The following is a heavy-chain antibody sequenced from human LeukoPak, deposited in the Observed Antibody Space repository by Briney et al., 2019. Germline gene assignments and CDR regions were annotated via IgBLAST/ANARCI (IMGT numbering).Heavy chain of an antibody. J-gene: IGHJ5*02. Sequence: GGSLRLSCAASGVTFSSDAMRWGRQAPGEGGEWGSAISGSGGSTNYADSVKGRFTISGDNSKNRLYLKMNSLRAEDTAVYYCANPSFFYDNSGGSWFDPSDRGTRIIVSS. V-gene: IGHV3-23*01. D-gene: IGHD3-22*01. CDR3: ANPSFFYDNSGGSWFDP. CDR2: ISGSGGST. CDR1: GVTFSSDA.